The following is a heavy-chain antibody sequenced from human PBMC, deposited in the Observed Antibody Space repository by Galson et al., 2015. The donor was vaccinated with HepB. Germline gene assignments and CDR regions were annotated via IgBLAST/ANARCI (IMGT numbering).Heavy chain of an antibody. D-gene: IGHD4-17*01. V-gene: IGHV3-30*18. CDR1: GFSLSSYG. Sequence: SLRLSCAAPGFSLSSYGVHWVRQAPGKGLEWVGVISHDGSESFYADSVRGRLIISRGNTVNLLMINLSPENTAGYYCVKDLGGGTIASITTDFEGTSPGSWGPATL. J-gene: IGHJ5*02. CDR2: ISHDGSES. CDR3: VKDLGGGTIASITTDFEGTSPGS.